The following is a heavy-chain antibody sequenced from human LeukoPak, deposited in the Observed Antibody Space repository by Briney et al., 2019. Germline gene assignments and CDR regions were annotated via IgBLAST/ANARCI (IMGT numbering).Heavy chain of an antibody. D-gene: IGHD6-6*01. CDR3: AKLLGEEY. V-gene: IGHV4-59*02. Sequence: SETLSLTCTVSGASVSSYFWSWIRQSPEKGLEWVWYVYHSGSSSSNPSLQSRVTISQDTSRNQVSLKRTSATAADTAVYYCAKLLGEEYWGQGTRVVVSS. J-gene: IGHJ4*02. CDR2: VYHSGSS. CDR1: GASVSSYF.